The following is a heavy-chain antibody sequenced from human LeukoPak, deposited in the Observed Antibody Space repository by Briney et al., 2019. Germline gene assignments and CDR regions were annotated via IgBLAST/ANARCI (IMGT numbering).Heavy chain of an antibody. D-gene: IGHD6-13*01. V-gene: IGHV3-30*18. J-gene: IGHJ4*02. CDR3: AKLAGSSSNWYD. CDR1: GFTFSSYV. Sequence: TGGSLRLSCAASGFTFSSYVIHWVRQAPGKGLEWVAVISYDGSHKYYADSVKGRFTISRDNSKNTLFLQMNSLRPEDTAVYYCAKLAGSSSNWYDWGQGTLVTVSS. CDR2: ISYDGSHK.